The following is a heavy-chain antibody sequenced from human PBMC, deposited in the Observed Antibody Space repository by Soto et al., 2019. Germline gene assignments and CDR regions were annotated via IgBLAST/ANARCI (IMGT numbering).Heavy chain of an antibody. D-gene: IGHD6-19*01. CDR2: ISAYNGNT. V-gene: IGHV1-18*01. J-gene: IGHJ6*02. Sequence: GASVKVSCKASGYTFTSYGISWVRQAPGQGLEWMGWISAYNGNTNYAQKLQGRVTMTTDTSTSTAYMELRSLRSDDTAVYYCARDLEYSSGWYPYYYYYYGMDVWGQGTTVTVSS. CDR1: GYTFTSYG. CDR3: ARDLEYSSGWYPYYYYYYGMDV.